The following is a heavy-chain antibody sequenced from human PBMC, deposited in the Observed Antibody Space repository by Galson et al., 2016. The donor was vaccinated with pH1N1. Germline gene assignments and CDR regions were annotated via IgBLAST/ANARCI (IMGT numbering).Heavy chain of an antibody. V-gene: IGHV1-2*06. CDR3: ARDVAPPGHYAMDV. CDR2: INPYSGDT. Sequence: SVKVSCKASGYTFTFTGYFIHWVRQAPGQGLEFEWMGRINPYSGDTDFAQNFQGRVTMTRDTSIGTAYMEVSRLTSDVTAIYYCARDVAPPGHYAMDVWGQGTTVTVSS. J-gene: IGHJ6*02. CDR1: GYTFTFTGYF.